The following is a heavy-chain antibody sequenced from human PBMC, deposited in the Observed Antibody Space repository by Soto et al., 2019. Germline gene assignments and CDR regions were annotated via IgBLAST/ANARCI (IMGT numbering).Heavy chain of an antibody. J-gene: IGHJ3*02. CDR1: GFIFSTYA. Sequence: QVQLVESGGGVVQPGRSLRLSCAASGFIFSTYAMHWVRQAPGKGLEWVTFISYDGRNKYYADSVKDRFTISRDNSKNTLYLLMNSLSTEDMAVYYCAREYDSSCSGYDAVDIWGQGTMVTVSS. V-gene: IGHV3-30*04. CDR2: ISYDGRNK. CDR3: AREYDSSCSGYDAVDI. D-gene: IGHD3-22*01.